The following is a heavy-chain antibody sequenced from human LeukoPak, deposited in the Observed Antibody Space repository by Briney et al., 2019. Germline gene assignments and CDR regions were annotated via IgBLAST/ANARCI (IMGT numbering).Heavy chain of an antibody. D-gene: IGHD5-24*01. V-gene: IGHV3-7*03. CDR3: ARSARRDGYNFDYYYMDV. CDR2: IQEDGKKE. Sequence: QSGGSLRLSCEASGFTFTKFWMSWVRQAPGKGLEWVANIQEDGKKENYVDSVRGRFTISRDNAKNSIYLQMNSLRVEDTAVYYCARSARRDGYNFDYYYMDVWGKGTTVTISS. J-gene: IGHJ6*03. CDR1: GFTFTKFW.